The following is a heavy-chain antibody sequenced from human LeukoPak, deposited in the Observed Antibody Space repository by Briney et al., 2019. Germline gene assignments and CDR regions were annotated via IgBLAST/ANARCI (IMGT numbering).Heavy chain of an antibody. CDR2: ISPSGGST. CDR1: GYTFTRYY. Sequence: GASVKVSCKAFGYTFTRYYMHWVRQAPGQGPEWMGVISPSGGSTTYAQKFQGRVTLTRDMSTSTDYLELSSLRSEDTAVYYCARVVDHDYGDYYLDYWGQGTLVTVSS. J-gene: IGHJ4*02. D-gene: IGHD4-17*01. V-gene: IGHV1-46*01. CDR3: ARVVDHDYGDYYLDY.